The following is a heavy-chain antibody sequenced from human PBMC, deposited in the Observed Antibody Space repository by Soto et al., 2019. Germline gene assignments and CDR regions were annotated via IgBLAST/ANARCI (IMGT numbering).Heavy chain of an antibody. Sequence: GGSLRLSCAASGFTFSSYAMHWVRQAPGKGLEWVAVISYDGSNKYYADSVKGRFTISRDNSKNTLYLQMNSLRTEDTAVYYCAKDPAGGWVTTLIDYWGQGTMVTVSS. J-gene: IGHJ4*02. D-gene: IGHD1-26*01. CDR1: GFTFSSYA. CDR2: ISYDGSNK. V-gene: IGHV3-30-3*01. CDR3: AKDPAGGWVTTLIDY.